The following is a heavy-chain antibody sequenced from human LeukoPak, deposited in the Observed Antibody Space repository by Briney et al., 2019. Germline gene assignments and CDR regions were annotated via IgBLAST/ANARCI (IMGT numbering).Heavy chain of an antibody. Sequence: PGGSLRLSCAASGFTFDDYGMSWVRQVPGKGLEWVSGINWNGGSTGYTDSVKGRFTISRDNAKNTLYLQMNSLRAEDTAVYYCARDFSSMSGGSCYNCSDYWGQGTLVTVSS. V-gene: IGHV3-20*04. D-gene: IGHD2-15*01. CDR2: INWNGGST. CDR3: ARDFSSMSGGSCYNCSDY. CDR1: GFTFDDYG. J-gene: IGHJ4*02.